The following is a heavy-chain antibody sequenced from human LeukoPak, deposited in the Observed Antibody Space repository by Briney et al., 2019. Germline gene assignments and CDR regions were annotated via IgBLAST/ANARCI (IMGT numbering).Heavy chain of an antibody. Sequence: SVKVSCKASGGTFSSDAISWVRQAPGQGLEWMGRIIPIFGTANYAQKFQGRVTITTDESTSTAYMELSSLRSEDTAVYYCARAVSVGDTAIVLWGQGTLVTVSS. D-gene: IGHD5-18*01. V-gene: IGHV1-69*05. CDR3: ARAVSVGDTAIVL. CDR1: GGTFSSDA. J-gene: IGHJ4*02. CDR2: IIPIFGTA.